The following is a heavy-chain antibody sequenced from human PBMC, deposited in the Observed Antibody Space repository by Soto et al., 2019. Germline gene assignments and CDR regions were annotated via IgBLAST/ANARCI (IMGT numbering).Heavy chain of an antibody. CDR3: AKNFGSSNYYGSGSFDY. V-gene: IGHV3-30*18. CDR2: ISYDGSNK. D-gene: IGHD3-10*01. CDR1: GFTFSSYG. J-gene: IGHJ4*02. Sequence: GGSLRLSCAASGFTFSSYGMHWVRQAPGKGLEWVAVISYDGSNKYYADSVKGRFTISRDNSKNTLYLQMNSLRAEDTAVYYCAKNFGSSNYYGSGSFDYWGQGTLVTVSS.